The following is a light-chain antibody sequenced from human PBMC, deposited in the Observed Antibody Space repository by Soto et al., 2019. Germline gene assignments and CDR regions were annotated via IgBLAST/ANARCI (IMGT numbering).Light chain of an antibody. J-gene: IGKJ4*01. V-gene: IGKV3-15*01. CDR2: ATS. Sequence: TVMTQSPATLSVSPGETATLSCTASRSIGDNLAWYQVKPGQAPRLLISATSTRATGIPDRFRGSGSGTYFTLTIISLQSEDSAVYYCQQHNFWPGLTFGGGTRVEIK. CDR3: QQHNFWPGLT. CDR1: RSIGDN.